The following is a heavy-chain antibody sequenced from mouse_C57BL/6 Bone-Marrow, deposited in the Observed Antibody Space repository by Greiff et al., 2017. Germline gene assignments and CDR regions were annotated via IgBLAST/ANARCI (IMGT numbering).Heavy chain of an antibody. Sequence: VQLQQPGAELVKPGASVKMSCKASGYTFTSYWITWVKQRPGQGLEWIGDIYPGSGSTNYNEKFKSKAPLTVDTSSSPAYMQLSSLTSEDSAGYYCARRGDPNAMDDWGQGTSVTVSS. J-gene: IGHJ4*01. CDR1: GYTFTSYW. V-gene: IGHV1-55*01. CDR2: IYPGSGST. CDR3: ARRGDPNAMDD.